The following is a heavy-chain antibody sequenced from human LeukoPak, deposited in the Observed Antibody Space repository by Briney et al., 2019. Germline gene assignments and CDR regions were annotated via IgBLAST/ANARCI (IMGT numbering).Heavy chain of an antibody. J-gene: IGHJ5*02. V-gene: IGHV1-69*04. CDR3: ARVGGQAYCGGDCYYNWFDP. CDR1: GGTFSSYA. CDR2: IIPIFGIA. D-gene: IGHD2-21*02. Sequence: GASVKVSCKASGGTFSSYAISWVRQAPGQGLEWMGRIIPIFGIANYAQKFQGRVTITADKSTSTAYMELSSLRSEDTAVYYCARVGGQAYCGGDCYYNWFDPWGQGTLVTVSS.